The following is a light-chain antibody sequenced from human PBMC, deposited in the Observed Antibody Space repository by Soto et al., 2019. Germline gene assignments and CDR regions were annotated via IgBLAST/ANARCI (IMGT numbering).Light chain of an antibody. J-gene: IGLJ3*02. Sequence: QSVLTQPPSASGTPGQRVTISCSGSSSNIGSNFVYWYQQFPGTAPKLLIYRDNQRPSGVPDRFSGSKSGTSASLSISGLRSDDETDYYCAAWDDSLRGVLFGGVTQLTVL. CDR3: AAWDDSLRGVL. CDR1: SSNIGSNF. V-gene: IGLV1-47*01. CDR2: RDN.